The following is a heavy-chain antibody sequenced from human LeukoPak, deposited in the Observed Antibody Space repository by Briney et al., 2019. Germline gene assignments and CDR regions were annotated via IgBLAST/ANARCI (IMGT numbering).Heavy chain of an antibody. D-gene: IGHD3-9*01. V-gene: IGHV4-59*01. CDR1: GGFISSYY. J-gene: IGHJ5*02. Sequence: SETLSLTCTVSGGFISSYYWSWIRQPPGKGLEWIGYIYYSGSTNYNPSLKSRVTISVDTSKNQFSLKLSSVTAADTAVYYCARDIYPRRFDPWGQGTLVTVSS. CDR3: ARDIYPRRFDP. CDR2: IYYSGST.